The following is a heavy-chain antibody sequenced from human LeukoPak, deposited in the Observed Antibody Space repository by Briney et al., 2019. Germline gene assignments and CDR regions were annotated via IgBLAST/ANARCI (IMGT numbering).Heavy chain of an antibody. CDR1: GGSFSGYY. J-gene: IGHJ6*03. Sequence: SETLSLTCAVYGGSFSGYYWSWIRQPPGKGLEWIGEINHSGSTNYNPSLRSRVTISVDPSKNQFSLKLSSVTAADTAVYYCARGGCSSTSCYYYYYYMDVWGKGTTVTVSS. V-gene: IGHV4-34*01. D-gene: IGHD2-2*01. CDR3: ARGGCSSTSCYYYYYYMDV. CDR2: INHSGST.